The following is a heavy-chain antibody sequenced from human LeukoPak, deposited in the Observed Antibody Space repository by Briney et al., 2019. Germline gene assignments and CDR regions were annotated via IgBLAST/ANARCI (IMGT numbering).Heavy chain of an antibody. Sequence: GGSLRLSCAASGFTFSSYAMHWVRQAPGKGLEWVAVISDDGSIEDYADSVKGRFTISRDNSKNTLYLQVRSLRTEDTAVYYCARVGSSYCSSTSCRTFDCWGQGTLVTVSS. CDR2: ISDDGSIE. J-gene: IGHJ4*02. CDR3: ARVGSSYCSSTSCRTFDC. D-gene: IGHD2-2*01. V-gene: IGHV3-30-3*01. CDR1: GFTFSSYA.